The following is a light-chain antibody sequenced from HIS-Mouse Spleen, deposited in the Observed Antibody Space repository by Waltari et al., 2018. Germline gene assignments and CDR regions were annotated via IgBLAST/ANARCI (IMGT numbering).Light chain of an antibody. CDR1: QSVSSY. J-gene: IGKJ1*01. Sequence: EIVLTQSPATLSLSPGERATLSCTARQSVSSYLACYQQKPGQAPRLLIYDASSMATGIPARFSGSWSGTYFTLTISRLEPEDFAVYYCQQRSNWRWTFGQGTKVEIK. CDR2: DAS. V-gene: IGKV3-11*01. CDR3: QQRSNWRWT.